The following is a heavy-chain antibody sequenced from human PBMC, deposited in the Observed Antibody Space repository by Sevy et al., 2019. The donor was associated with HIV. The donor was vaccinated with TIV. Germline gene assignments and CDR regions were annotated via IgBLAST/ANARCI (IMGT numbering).Heavy chain of an antibody. D-gene: IGHD3-16*01. CDR3: AKDRGEILHSAFAY. CDR1: GFTFSDYS. Sequence: GGSLRPSCAPSGFTFSDYSMHWVRQAPGKGLEWVAVISYDGRNNKYNADSVKGRFTISKDNSKKTLYLQMNSLKVEDTAIYYCAKDRGEILHSAFAYWGQGTLVTVSS. CDR2: ISYDGRNNK. J-gene: IGHJ4*02. V-gene: IGHV3-30*04.